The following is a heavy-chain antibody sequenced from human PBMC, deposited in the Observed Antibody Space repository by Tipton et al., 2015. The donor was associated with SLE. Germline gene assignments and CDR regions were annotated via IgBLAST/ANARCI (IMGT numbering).Heavy chain of an antibody. J-gene: IGHJ3*02. CDR3: ARQLTTVTTLGAFDI. CDR1: GGSISSSSYY. CDR2: IYYSGST. V-gene: IGHV4-39*07. Sequence: LRLSCTVSGGSISSSSYYWGWIRQPPGKGLEWIGSIYYSGSTYFNPSPKSRVAMSVDTSKNQFSLNLSSMTAADTAVFYCARQLTTVTTLGAFDIWGQGTMVTVSS. D-gene: IGHD4-17*01.